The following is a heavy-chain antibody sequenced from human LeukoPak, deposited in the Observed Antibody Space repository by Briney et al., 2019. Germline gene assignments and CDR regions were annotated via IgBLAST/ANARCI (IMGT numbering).Heavy chain of an antibody. CDR2: INPNSGGT. Sequence: ASVKVSCKASGYTFTGYYMHWVRQAPGQGLEWMGWINPNSGGTNYAQKFQGRVTMTRDTSISTAYMELRSLTSDDTAVYYCARDVAVNVFDYWGQGTLVTVSS. V-gene: IGHV1-2*02. CDR3: ARDVAVNVFDY. D-gene: IGHD6-19*01. J-gene: IGHJ4*02. CDR1: GYTFTGYY.